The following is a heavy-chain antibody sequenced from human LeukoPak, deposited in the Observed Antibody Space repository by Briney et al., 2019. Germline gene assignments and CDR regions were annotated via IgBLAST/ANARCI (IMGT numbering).Heavy chain of an antibody. Sequence: PSETLSLTCIVSGVSISNSSYYWGWIRQPPGKGLEWIGYIYYSGTTNYNPSLKSRVTISVDTSKNQFSLKLSSVTAADTAVYYCARVYYSSSYDYWYFDLWGRGTLATVSS. V-gene: IGHV4-61*05. CDR3: ARVYYSSSYDYWYFDL. CDR1: GVSISNSSYY. D-gene: IGHD6-13*01. CDR2: IYYSGTT. J-gene: IGHJ2*01.